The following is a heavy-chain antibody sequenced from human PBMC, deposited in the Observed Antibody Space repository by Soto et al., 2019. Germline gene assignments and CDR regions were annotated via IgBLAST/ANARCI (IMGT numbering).Heavy chain of an antibody. J-gene: IGHJ4*02. CDR1: GGSISRSNW. CDR2: IYHSGST. V-gene: IGHV4-4*02. Sequence: SETLSLTCAVSGGSISRSNWWSWVRQPPGKGLEWIGEIYHSGSTNYNPSLKSRVTISVDKSKNQFSLKLSSVTAADTAVYYCASARIAVAGRYFDYWGQGTLVTVSS. CDR3: ASARIAVAGRYFDY. D-gene: IGHD6-19*01.